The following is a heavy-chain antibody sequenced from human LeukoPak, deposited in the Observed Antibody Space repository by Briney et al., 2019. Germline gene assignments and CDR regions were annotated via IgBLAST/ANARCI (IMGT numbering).Heavy chain of an antibody. Sequence: PSETLSLTCTVSGGSISSGGYYWSCIRQPPGKGLECIGNIYYSGSTSYNPSLKSRVTISIDTSKNQFSLKLSSVTAADTAVYYCARGPGMATIKDWGQGTLVTVSS. CDR3: ARGPGMATIKD. D-gene: IGHD5-24*01. CDR2: IYYSGST. J-gene: IGHJ4*02. V-gene: IGHV4-61*08. CDR1: GGSISSGGYY.